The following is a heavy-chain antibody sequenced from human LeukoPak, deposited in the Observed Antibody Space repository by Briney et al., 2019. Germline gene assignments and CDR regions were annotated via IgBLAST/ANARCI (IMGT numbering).Heavy chain of an antibody. CDR2: IYSSGTT. D-gene: IGHD4-17*01. CDR1: GGSMNFYF. J-gene: IGHJ3*02. CDR3: ARVPPDYDDLHDTLDI. Sequence: PSETLSLTCTVSGGSMNFYFWNWIRQPAGKGLQWIGRIYSSGTTNYNPSLKSRVTMSVDTTKNQFSLTLSSVTAADTAVYYCARVPPDYDDLHDTLDIWGQGTVVTVS. V-gene: IGHV4-4*07.